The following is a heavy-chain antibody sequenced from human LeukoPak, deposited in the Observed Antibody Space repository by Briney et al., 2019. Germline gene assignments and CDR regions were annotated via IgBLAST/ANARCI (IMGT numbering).Heavy chain of an antibody. CDR2: ISPSGDIK. V-gene: IGHV3-23*01. J-gene: IGHJ4*02. Sequence: GGSLRLSCAASGFTVSSNYMSWVRQAPGKGLEWVSGISPSGDIKYYVDSVKGRFTVSRDNSKNTLYLQINSLRDEDTAVYYCAKDDAWLQYNDWGQGTLVTVSS. CDR1: GFTVSSNY. D-gene: IGHD5-24*01. CDR3: AKDDAWLQYND.